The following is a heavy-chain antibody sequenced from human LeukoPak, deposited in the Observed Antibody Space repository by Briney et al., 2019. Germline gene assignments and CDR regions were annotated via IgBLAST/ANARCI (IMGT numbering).Heavy chain of an antibody. V-gene: IGHV4-59*01. Sequence: SETLSLTCTVSGGSISIYYWSWLRQPPGKGLEWIGYIYYSGRPNYNPSLKSRVTISVDTSKNQFSLKLSSVTAADTAVYYCARDSGSSRGFDYWGQGTLVTVSS. CDR2: IYYSGRP. CDR1: GGSISIYY. CDR3: ARDSGSSRGFDY. J-gene: IGHJ4*02. D-gene: IGHD6-13*01.